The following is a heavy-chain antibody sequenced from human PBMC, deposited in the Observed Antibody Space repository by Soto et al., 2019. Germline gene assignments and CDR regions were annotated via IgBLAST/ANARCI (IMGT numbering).Heavy chain of an antibody. CDR1: GGSVSGGSYC. CDR3: ARGYSGWYYFDY. CDR2: IYYTGST. D-gene: IGHD6-19*01. J-gene: IGHJ4*02. V-gene: IGHV4-61*01. Sequence: QVQLQESGPGLVKPSETLSLTCTVSGGSVSGGSYCWSWIRQPPGKGLEWIGYIYYTGSTNYNPPPKSRVTISVDTSKNQLYLELSSVSAADTAVYYCARGYSGWYYFDYWGQGTLVTASS.